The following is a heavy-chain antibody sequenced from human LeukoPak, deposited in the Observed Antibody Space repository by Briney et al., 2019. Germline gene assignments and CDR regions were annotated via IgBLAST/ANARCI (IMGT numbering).Heavy chain of an antibody. Sequence: GASVKVSCKASGYTFTSYAINWVRQATGQGLEWMGWMNPNSGNTRYAQKFQGRVTMTRNTSISTAYMELSSLRSEDTAVYYCARSLTTVYYYGMDVWGQGTTVTVSS. V-gene: IGHV1-8*01. J-gene: IGHJ6*02. CDR1: GYTFTSYA. CDR3: ARSLTTVYYYGMDV. D-gene: IGHD2/OR15-2a*01. CDR2: MNPNSGNT.